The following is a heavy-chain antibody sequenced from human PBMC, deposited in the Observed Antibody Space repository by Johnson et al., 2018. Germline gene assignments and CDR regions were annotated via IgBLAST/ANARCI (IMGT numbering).Heavy chain of an antibody. Sequence: QVQLQESGPGLVKPSETLSLICTVSGGSISGYHWSWIRQPPGKGLEWIAFISHTGSTNYNPSLTRRVTISLETSKNQFSLKLSSVTAADTAVYYCARGGGLYAFDIWGQGTMVTVSS. V-gene: IGHV4-59*12. CDR2: ISHTGST. CDR3: ARGGGLYAFDI. D-gene: IGHD6-19*01. CDR1: GGSISGYH. J-gene: IGHJ3*02.